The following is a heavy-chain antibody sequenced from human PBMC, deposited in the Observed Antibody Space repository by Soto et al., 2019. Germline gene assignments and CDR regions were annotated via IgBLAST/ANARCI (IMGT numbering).Heavy chain of an antibody. CDR3: ARRQRFSHCFDP. D-gene: IGHD3-3*01. CDR2: IYSSGST. Sequence: LSLTPTVSVNGMNRYYGSWNRQPAGKGLEWIGRIYSSGSTKYNPSLQSRVTMSLDTSKNQFSLRLTSATAADTAVSYCARRQRFSHCFDPWGQGTGVTVSS. CDR1: VNGMNRYY. V-gene: IGHV4-4*07. J-gene: IGHJ5*02.